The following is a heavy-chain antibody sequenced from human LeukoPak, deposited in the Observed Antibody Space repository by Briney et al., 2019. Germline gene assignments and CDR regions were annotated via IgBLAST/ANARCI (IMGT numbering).Heavy chain of an antibody. Sequence: ASVKVSCKASGGTFSSYAISWVRQAPGQGREWMGGIIPIFGTANYAQKFQGRVTITADESTSTAYMELSSLRSEDTAVYYCARAGTAMVRYYYYYYMDVWGKGTTVTVSS. CDR2: IIPIFGTA. CDR1: GGTFSSYA. J-gene: IGHJ6*03. V-gene: IGHV1-69*13. CDR3: ARAGTAMVRYYYYYYMDV. D-gene: IGHD5-18*01.